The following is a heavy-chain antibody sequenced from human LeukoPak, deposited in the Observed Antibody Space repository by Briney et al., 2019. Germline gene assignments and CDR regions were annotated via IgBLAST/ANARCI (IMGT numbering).Heavy chain of an antibody. D-gene: IGHD4-23*01. V-gene: IGHV4-39*01. CDR2: IYYSGST. J-gene: IGHJ2*01. Sequence: PSETLSLTCAVYGGSFSGYYWGWIRQPPGKGLEWIGSIYYSGSTYYNPSLKSRVTISVDTSKNQFSLKLSSVTAADTAVYYCAGTVVTEDWYFDLWGRGTLVTVSS. CDR3: AGTVVTEDWYFDL. CDR1: GGSFSGYY.